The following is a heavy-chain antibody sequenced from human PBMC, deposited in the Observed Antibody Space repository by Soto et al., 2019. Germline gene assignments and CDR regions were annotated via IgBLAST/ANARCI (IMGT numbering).Heavy chain of an antibody. Sequence: WGSLRLSCAASGFTFIDHYMSFSRHSPGKWLEWIGYSSNSGSFTRYADSVKGRFSISRDNAKNSLYLQINSLRGDDTAIYYCVRSGDNYNLLDYWGQGTPVTVSS. CDR1: GFTFIDHY. CDR2: SSNSGSFT. CDR3: VRSGDNYNLLDY. D-gene: IGHD1-1*01. J-gene: IGHJ4*02. V-gene: IGHV3-11*06.